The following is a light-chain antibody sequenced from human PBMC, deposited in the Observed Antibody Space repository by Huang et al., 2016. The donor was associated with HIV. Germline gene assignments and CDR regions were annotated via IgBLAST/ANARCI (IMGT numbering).Light chain of an antibody. CDR2: GAS. CDR1: QIIKKY. CDR3: QQSYNIPRT. Sequence: DIQMTQAPPSLSAAVGDRVIITCRASQIIKKYLNWYQQMPGRAPKLLISGASNLQGGVSSRFSGSGSGTDFTLTIRDLQPEDTATYHCQQSYNIPRTFGQGTLLEI. V-gene: IGKV1-39*01. J-gene: IGKJ2*01.